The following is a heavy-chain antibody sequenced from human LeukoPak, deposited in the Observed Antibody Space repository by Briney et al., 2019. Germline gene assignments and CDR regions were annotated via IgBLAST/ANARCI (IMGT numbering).Heavy chain of an antibody. CDR1: GYSISSGYY. CDR2: IFHTGST. J-gene: IGHJ4*02. V-gene: IGHV4-38-2*02. Sequence: PSETLSLTCTVSGYSISSGYYWAWIRQPPGKGLEWIGSIFHTGSTYHNPSLKSRVTISVDTSKNQFSLKLNSVTAADTAVYYCARDPYYYDSSGYYYWGQGTLVTVSS. D-gene: IGHD3-22*01. CDR3: ARDPYYYDSSGYYY.